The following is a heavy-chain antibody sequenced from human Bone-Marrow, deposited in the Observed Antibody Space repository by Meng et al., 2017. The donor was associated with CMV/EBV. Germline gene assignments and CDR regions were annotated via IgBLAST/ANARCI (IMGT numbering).Heavy chain of an antibody. D-gene: IGHD2-8*01. Sequence: GESLKISCAASGFTVSSNYMSWVRQAPGKGLEWVSVIYSGGSTYYADSVKGRFTISRDNAKNSVYLQMNSLRPEDTALYYCARDDCGNYCTLADWGQGTLVTVSS. CDR2: IYSGGST. CDR1: GFTVSSNY. V-gene: IGHV3-53*05. J-gene: IGHJ4*02. CDR3: ARDDCGNYCTLAD.